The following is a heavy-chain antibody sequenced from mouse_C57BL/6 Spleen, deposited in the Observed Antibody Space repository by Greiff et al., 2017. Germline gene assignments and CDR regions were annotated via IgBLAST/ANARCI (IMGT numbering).Heavy chain of an antibody. Sequence: QVQLQQPGAELVRPGSSVKLSCKASGYTFTSYWMDWVKQRPGQGLEWIGNIYPSDSETHYNQKFKDKATLTVDKSSSTAYMQLSSLTSEDSAVYDCARSDYGSSYEGGYWGQGTTLTVSS. J-gene: IGHJ2*01. CDR3: ARSDYGSSYEGGY. D-gene: IGHD1-1*01. CDR2: IYPSDSET. V-gene: IGHV1-61*01. CDR1: GYTFTSYW.